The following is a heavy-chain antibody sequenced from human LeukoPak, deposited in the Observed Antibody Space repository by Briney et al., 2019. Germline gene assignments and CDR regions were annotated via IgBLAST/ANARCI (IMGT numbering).Heavy chain of an antibody. D-gene: IGHD3-22*01. J-gene: IGHJ6*02. CDR3: ARDPRDYYDSSGYYYFYYYYGMDV. V-gene: IGHV3-30*04. CDR2: ISYDGSNK. CDR1: GFTFSSYA. Sequence: PGGSLRLSCAASGFTFSSYAMHWVRQAPGKGLEWVAVISYDGSNKYYADSVKGRFTISRDNSKNTLYLQMNSLRAEDTAVYYCARDPRDYYDSSGYYYFYYYYGMDVWGQGTTVTVSS.